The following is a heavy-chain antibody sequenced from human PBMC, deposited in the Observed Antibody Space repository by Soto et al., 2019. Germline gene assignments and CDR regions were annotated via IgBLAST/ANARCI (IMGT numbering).Heavy chain of an antibody. D-gene: IGHD3-3*01. Sequence: QVQLVESGGDLVKPGGSLRLSCAASGYTFSDYYMSWIRQAPGKGLEWISYIDTSGTKIYYADSVKCRFTITRDNAKNSLYLEMNSLRYEDTAVYYCASHYDMWSGYLSPVDYWGQGTLVTVSS. CDR2: IDTSGTKI. V-gene: IGHV3-11*01. CDR1: GYTFSDYY. CDR3: ASHYDMWSGYLSPVDY. J-gene: IGHJ4*02.